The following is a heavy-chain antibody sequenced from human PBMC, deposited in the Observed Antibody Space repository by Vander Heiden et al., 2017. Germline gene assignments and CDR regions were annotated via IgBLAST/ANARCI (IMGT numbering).Heavy chain of an antibody. CDR3: AKGGETGTTGNYGMDV. CDR2: ISGSGGST. CDR1: GFTFSSYA. J-gene: IGHJ6*02. V-gene: IGHV3-23*01. D-gene: IGHD1-1*01. Sequence: EVQLLESGGGLVQPGGSLRHSCAASGFTFSSYAMSCVRQAPGKGREWVSAISGSGGSTYYADSVKGRFTISRDNSKNTLYLQMNSLRAEDTAVYYCAKGGETGTTGNYGMDVWGQGTTVTVSS.